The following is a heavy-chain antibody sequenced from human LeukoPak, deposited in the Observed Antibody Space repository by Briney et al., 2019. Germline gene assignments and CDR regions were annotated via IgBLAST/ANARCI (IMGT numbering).Heavy chain of an antibody. D-gene: IGHD7-27*01. V-gene: IGHV4-30-2*01. CDR1: GGSISSGGYS. CDR3: ARAGLHFDY. CDR2: IYHSGST. J-gene: IGHJ4*02. Sequence: SETLSLTCAVSGGSISSGGYSWSWLRQPPGTGLEWIGYIYHSGSTYYNPSLKSRVTISVDRSKNQFSLKLSSVTAADTAVYYCARAGLHFDYWGQGTLVTVSS.